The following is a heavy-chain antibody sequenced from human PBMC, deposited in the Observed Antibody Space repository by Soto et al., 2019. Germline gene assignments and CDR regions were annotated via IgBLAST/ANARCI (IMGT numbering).Heavy chain of an antibody. Sequence: ASVKVSCKASGYTFTSFDINWVRQATGQGLEWMGWMNPNSGNTGYAQKFQGRVTMTRNTSISTAYMELSSLRSEDTAVYYCVRDSYYDFWSGYNVWGKGTTVTVSS. CDR1: GYTFTSFD. V-gene: IGHV1-8*01. J-gene: IGHJ6*04. CDR3: VRDSYYDFWSGYNV. CDR2: MNPNSGNT. D-gene: IGHD3-3*01.